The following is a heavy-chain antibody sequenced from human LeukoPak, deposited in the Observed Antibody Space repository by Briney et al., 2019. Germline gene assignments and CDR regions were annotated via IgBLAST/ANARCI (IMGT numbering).Heavy chain of an antibody. CDR2: IHYSGGT. Sequence: PSETLSLTWTVSGGSISTYYWSWIRQPPGNGLEWIGYIHYSGGTYYDSSLKSRVTISIDTSKNQFSLELSSVTAADTAVYYCARGGVYYFDFWGQGTLVTVSS. D-gene: IGHD3-16*01. CDR3: ARGGVYYFDF. V-gene: IGHV4-59*01. CDR1: GGSISTYY. J-gene: IGHJ4*02.